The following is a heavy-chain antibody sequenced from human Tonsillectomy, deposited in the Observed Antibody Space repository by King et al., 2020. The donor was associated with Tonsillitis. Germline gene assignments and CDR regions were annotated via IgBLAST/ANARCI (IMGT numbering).Heavy chain of an antibody. CDR2: ISYDGNNK. D-gene: IGHD6-13*01. Sequence: VQLVESGGGVVQPGRSLRLSCAASGFVFSSYAMHWVRQAPGKGLEWVAFISYDGNNKYYTDSVKGRFTIYRDNSKNTLYLQMNSLRPDDTAVYYCTNFATQGYTGSWYIDYWGRGTLVTVSS. V-gene: IGHV3-30-3*01. CDR3: TNFATQGYTGSWYIDY. CDR1: GFVFSSYA. J-gene: IGHJ4*02.